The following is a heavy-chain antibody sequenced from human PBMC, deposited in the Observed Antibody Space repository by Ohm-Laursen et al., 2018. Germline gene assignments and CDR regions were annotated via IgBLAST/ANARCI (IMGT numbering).Heavy chain of an antibody. J-gene: IGHJ3*02. CDR1: GFTFSSYW. CDR3: AKDRVGSVPDAFDI. Sequence: SLRLSCSASGFTFSSYWMSWVRQAPGKGLEWVANIKQDGSEKYYVDSVKGRFTISRDNAKNSLYLQMNSLRAEDTAVYYCAKDRVGSVPDAFDIWGQGTMVTVSS. CDR2: IKQDGSEK. V-gene: IGHV3-7*01. D-gene: IGHD1-26*01.